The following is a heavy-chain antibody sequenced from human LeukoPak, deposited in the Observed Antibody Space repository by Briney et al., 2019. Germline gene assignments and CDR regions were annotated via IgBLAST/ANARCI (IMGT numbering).Heavy chain of an antibody. V-gene: IGHV3-7*01. CDR1: GFIFSSYW. D-gene: IGHD3/OR15-3a*01. J-gene: IGHJ3*02. CDR3: ARDRWTGAGDGFDI. CDR2: IKQDGSEK. Sequence: PGGSLRLSCAASGFIFSSYWMSWVRQAPGKGLEWVANIKQDGSEKYYVDSVKGRFTISRDNTKKSLYLQMNSLRAEDTAVYYCARDRWTGAGDGFDIWGQGTMVTVSS.